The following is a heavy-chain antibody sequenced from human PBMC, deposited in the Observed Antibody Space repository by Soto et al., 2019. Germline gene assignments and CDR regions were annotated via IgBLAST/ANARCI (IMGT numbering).Heavy chain of an antibody. Sequence: ASVKVSCKPSAYTFTSYAMHWVRQPPGQRLEWMGWINAGSGNTKYSQKCQGRVTITRDTSASTAYMELSSLRSEDTAVYYCASEPANKDMVVTAKRYGMDVRGQGTTVTVSS. V-gene: IGHV1-3*01. CDR2: INAGSGNT. D-gene: IGHD2-21*02. CDR3: ASEPANKDMVVTAKRYGMDV. J-gene: IGHJ6*02. CDR1: AYTFTSYA.